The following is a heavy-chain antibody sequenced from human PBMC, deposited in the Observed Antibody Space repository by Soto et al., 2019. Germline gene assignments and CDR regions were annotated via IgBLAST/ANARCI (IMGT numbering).Heavy chain of an antibody. D-gene: IGHD6-19*01. Sequence: EVQLLDSGGGLVKPGGSLRLSCAASGFSFSDYAMNWVRQAPGKGLEWVSEISATGGSTFYADFVKGRFTISRDNSKNTLYLHLTSLRDEDTARYYCAKASSAWYDSKSYYFDDWGPGTLVTVSS. V-gene: IGHV3-23*01. CDR3: AKASSAWYDSKSYYFDD. CDR1: GFSFSDYA. J-gene: IGHJ4*02. CDR2: ISATGGST.